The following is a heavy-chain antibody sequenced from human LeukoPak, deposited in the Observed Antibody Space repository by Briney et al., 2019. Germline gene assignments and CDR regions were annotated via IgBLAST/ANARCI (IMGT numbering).Heavy chain of an antibody. CDR2: INAGNGNT. CDR1: GYTFTTHA. Sequence: ASVKVSCKASGYTFTTHAMHWVRQAPGQRLEWMGWINAGNGNTKYSQKFQGRVTITRDTSASTAYMDLSSLRSEDTAVYYCAREPNPYCSGDSCSDAFDIWGQGTMVTVSS. CDR3: AREPNPYCSGDSCSDAFDI. V-gene: IGHV1-3*01. D-gene: IGHD2-15*01. J-gene: IGHJ3*02.